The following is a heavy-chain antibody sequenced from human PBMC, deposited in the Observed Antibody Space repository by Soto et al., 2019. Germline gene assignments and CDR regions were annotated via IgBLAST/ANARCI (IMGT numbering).Heavy chain of an antibody. Sequence: GGSLRLSCAASDFTFSDAGMNWVRQTPGKGLEWVGRIKSKTDGGTTDYAAPVKGRFTISRDDSKNTLYLQMNSLKTEDTAVYYCTTVSIVVVPAAVGRVMDAWGIGTAVTVSS. CDR2: IKSKTDGGTT. CDR3: TTVSIVVVPAAVGRVMDA. J-gene: IGHJ6*04. V-gene: IGHV3-15*07. CDR1: DFTFSDAG. D-gene: IGHD2-2*01.